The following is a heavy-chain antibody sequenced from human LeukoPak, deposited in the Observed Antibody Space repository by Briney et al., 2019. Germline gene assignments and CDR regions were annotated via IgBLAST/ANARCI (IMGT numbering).Heavy chain of an antibody. D-gene: IGHD2-2*01. V-gene: IGHV3-21*01. CDR3: ARDIVVVPAANPFDY. J-gene: IGHJ4*02. Sequence: GGSLRLSCAASGFTFSSYSMNWVRQAPGKGLEWVSSISSSSSYIYYADSVKGRFTISRDNAKNSLYLQMNSLRAEDTAVYYCARDIVVVPAANPFDYWGQGTLVTVSS. CDR1: GFTFSSYS. CDR2: ISSSSSYI.